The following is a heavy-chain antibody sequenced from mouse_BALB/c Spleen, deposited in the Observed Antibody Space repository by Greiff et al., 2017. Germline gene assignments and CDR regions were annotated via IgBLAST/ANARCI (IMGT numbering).Heavy chain of an antibody. CDR2: IYPGDGDT. CDR1: GYAFSSYW. CDR3: ARWDGSRLDY. J-gene: IGHJ4*01. V-gene: IGHV1-80*01. Sequence: VKVVESGAELVRPGSSVKISCKASGYAFSSYWMNWVKQRPGQGLEWIGQIYPGDGDTNYNGKFKGKATLTADKSSSTAYMQLSSLTSEDSAVYFCARWDGSRLDYWGQGTSVTVSS. D-gene: IGHD1-1*01.